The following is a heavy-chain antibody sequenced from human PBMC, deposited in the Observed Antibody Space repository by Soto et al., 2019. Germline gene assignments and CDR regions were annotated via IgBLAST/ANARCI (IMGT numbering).Heavy chain of an antibody. Sequence: ASVKVSCKASGCTFTSYDINWVRQATGQGLEWMGWMNPNSGNTGYAQKFQGRVTMTRNTSISTAYMELSSLRSEDTAVYYCARILDPSGSYYTDYWGPGTLVTVSS. D-gene: IGHD3-10*01. CDR1: GCTFTSYD. CDR2: MNPNSGNT. CDR3: ARILDPSGSYYTDY. V-gene: IGHV1-8*01. J-gene: IGHJ4*02.